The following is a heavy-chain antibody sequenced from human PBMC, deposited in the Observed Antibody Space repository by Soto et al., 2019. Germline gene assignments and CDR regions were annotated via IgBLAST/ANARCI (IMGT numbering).Heavy chain of an antibody. Sequence: GGSLRLSCAASGFTFSSYAMSWVRQAPGKGLEWVSAISGSGGSTYYADSVKGRFTISRDNSKNTLYLQMNSLRAEDTAVYYCAKGGDIVLVPAAPYYGMDVWGQGTTVTVSS. V-gene: IGHV3-23*01. CDR1: GFTFSSYA. J-gene: IGHJ6*02. CDR3: AKGGDIVLVPAAPYYGMDV. CDR2: ISGSGGST. D-gene: IGHD2-2*01.